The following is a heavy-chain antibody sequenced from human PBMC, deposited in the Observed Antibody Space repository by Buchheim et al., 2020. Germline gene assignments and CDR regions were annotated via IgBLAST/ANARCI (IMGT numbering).Heavy chain of an antibody. J-gene: IGHJ4*02. CDR3: AKQISTSCYTGVDY. CDR1: GFTFSSYA. D-gene: IGHD2-2*02. V-gene: IGHV3-23*01. Sequence: EVQLLESGGGLVEPGGSLRLSCAASGFTFSSYAMSWVRQAPGKGLEWVSGMSGSGGSTYYADSVKGRFSISRDTSKNTLYMEMNSLRAEDTAVYYCAKQISTSCYTGVDYWGQGTL. CDR2: MSGSGGST.